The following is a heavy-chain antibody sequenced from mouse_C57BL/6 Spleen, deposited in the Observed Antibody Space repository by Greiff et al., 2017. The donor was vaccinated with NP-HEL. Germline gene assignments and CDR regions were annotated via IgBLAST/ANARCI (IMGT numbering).Heavy chain of an antibody. CDR1: GFTFSDYG. J-gene: IGHJ3*01. CDR2: ISSGSSTI. CDR3: AIYYDYDGWFAY. Sequence: EVKVEESGGGLVKPGGSLKLSCAASGFTFSDYGMHWVRQAPEKGLEWVAYISSGSSTIYYADTVKGRFTISRDNAKNTLFLQMTSLRSEDTAMYYCAIYYDYDGWFAYWGQGTLVTVSA. V-gene: IGHV5-17*01. D-gene: IGHD2-4*01.